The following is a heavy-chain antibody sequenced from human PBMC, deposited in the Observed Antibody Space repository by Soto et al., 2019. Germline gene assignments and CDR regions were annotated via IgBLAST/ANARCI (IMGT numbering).Heavy chain of an antibody. J-gene: IGHJ4*02. D-gene: IGHD3-9*01. CDR3: ARKRYFDWLEVGYFDY. Sequence: QVQLQESGPGLVKPSQTLSLTYTVSGGSISSGGYYWSWIRQHPGKGLEWIGYIYYSGSTYYNPSLKSRVTISVDTSKNQFSLKLSSVTAADTAVYYCARKRYFDWLEVGYFDYWGQGTLVTVSS. CDR2: IYYSGST. V-gene: IGHV4-31*03. CDR1: GGSISSGGYY.